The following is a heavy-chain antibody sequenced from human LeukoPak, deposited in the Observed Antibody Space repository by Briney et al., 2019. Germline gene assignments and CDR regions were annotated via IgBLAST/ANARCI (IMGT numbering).Heavy chain of an antibody. CDR2: ISGSGGST. Sequence: GGSLRLSCAASGFTFSSYAMSWVRQAPGKGLEWVSAISGSGGSTYYADSVKGRFTISRDNSKNTLYLQMNSLRSEDTAVYYCAREGGWSPWYFDYWGQGTLVTVSS. V-gene: IGHV3-23*01. CDR3: AREGGWSPWYFDY. J-gene: IGHJ4*02. D-gene: IGHD6-19*01. CDR1: GFTFSSYA.